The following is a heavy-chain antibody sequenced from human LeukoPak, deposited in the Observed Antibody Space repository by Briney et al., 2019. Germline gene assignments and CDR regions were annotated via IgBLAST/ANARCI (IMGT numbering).Heavy chain of an antibody. CDR2: ISWNSGSI. Sequence: PGGSLRLPCAASGFTFDDYAMHWVRQAPGKGLEWVSGISWNSGSIGYADSVKGRFTISRDNAKNSLYLQMNSLRAEDTALYYCAKVMTTVTTESAFDIWGQGTMVTVSS. CDR1: GFTFDDYA. J-gene: IGHJ3*02. CDR3: AKVMTTVTTESAFDI. D-gene: IGHD4-17*01. V-gene: IGHV3-9*01.